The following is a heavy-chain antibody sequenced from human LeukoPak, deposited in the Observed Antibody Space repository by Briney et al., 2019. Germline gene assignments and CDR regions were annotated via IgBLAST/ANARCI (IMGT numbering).Heavy chain of an antibody. CDR2: IYYSGST. V-gene: IGHV4-59*01. CDR1: NGSISSYY. D-gene: IGHD5-24*01. J-gene: IGHJ3*02. CDR3: ARVEMSTITVAFDI. Sequence: SETLSLTCTVSNGSISSYYWSWIRQPPRKGLEWIGYIYYSGSTNYNPSLKSRVTISIDTSKNQFSLKLNSVTAADTAVYYCARVEMSTITVAFDIWGQGTMVTISS.